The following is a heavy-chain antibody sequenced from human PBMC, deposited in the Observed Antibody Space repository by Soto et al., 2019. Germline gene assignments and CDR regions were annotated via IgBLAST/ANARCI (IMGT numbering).Heavy chain of an antibody. CDR1: GGSVSSGSYY. CDR3: AKGGYGEYAH. D-gene: IGHD4-17*01. Sequence: SETLSLTCTVSGGSVSSGSYYWSWIRQPPGKGLEWIGYIYYSGSTNYNPSLKSRVTISVDTSKNQFSLKLSSVTAEDTAIYYCAKGGYGEYAHWGQGTRVTVS. V-gene: IGHV4-61*01. J-gene: IGHJ4*02. CDR2: IYYSGST.